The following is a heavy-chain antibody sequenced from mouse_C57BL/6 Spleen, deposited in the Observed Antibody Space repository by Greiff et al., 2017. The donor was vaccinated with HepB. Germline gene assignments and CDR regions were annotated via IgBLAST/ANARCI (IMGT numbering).Heavy chain of an antibody. V-gene: IGHV5-17*01. CDR1: GFTFSDYG. CDR3: SRRDYSYAMDY. J-gene: IGHJ4*01. D-gene: IGHD1-1*01. Sequence: EVQVVESGGGLVKPGGSLKLSCAASGFTFSDYGMHWVRQAPEKGLEWVAYISSGSSTIYYADTVKGRFTISRDNAKNTLFLQMTSLRSEDTAMYYCSRRDYSYAMDYWGQGTSVTVSS. CDR2: ISSGSSTI.